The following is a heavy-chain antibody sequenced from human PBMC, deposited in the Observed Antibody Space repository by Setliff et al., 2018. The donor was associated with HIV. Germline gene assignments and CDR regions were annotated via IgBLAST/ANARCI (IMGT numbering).Heavy chain of an antibody. D-gene: IGHD4-17*01. CDR3: AKDRGPYGSDY. J-gene: IGHJ4*02. CDR1: RFTFSSYA. Sequence: HPGGSLRLSCAASRFTFSSYAMSWVRQAPGKGLEWVSTISGSGGSTYYADSVKGRSTISRDNSKNTLYLQMNSLRAEDTAVYYCAKDRGPYGSDYWGQGTLVTVSS. V-gene: IGHV3-23*01. CDR2: ISGSGGST.